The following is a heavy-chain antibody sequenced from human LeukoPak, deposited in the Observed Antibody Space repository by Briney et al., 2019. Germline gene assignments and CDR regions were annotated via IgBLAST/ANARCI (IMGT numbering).Heavy chain of an antibody. Sequence: SETLSLTCTVSGGSISSYYWSWIRQPPGKGLEWIGYIYYSGSTNYNPSLKSRVTISVDTSKNQFSLKLSSVTAADTAVYYVARLYDILTAYWDYWGQGTLVTVSS. D-gene: IGHD3-9*01. CDR3: ARLYDILTAYWDY. V-gene: IGHV4-59*01. CDR2: IYYSGST. CDR1: GGSISSYY. J-gene: IGHJ4*02.